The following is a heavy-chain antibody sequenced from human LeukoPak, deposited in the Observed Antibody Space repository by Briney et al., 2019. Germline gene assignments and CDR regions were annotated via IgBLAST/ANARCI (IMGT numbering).Heavy chain of an antibody. D-gene: IGHD3-10*01. CDR1: GYSISSGSY. Sequence: SETLSLTCTVSGYSISSGSYWGWIRQPPGKGLEWIGSIYRSGSTYYNSSLKSRVIILIDTAKNHFSLNLSSVTAADTAVYYCARSDGYGLVGIWGQGTMVTVSS. V-gene: IGHV4-38-2*02. CDR2: IYRSGST. CDR3: ARSDGYGLVGI. J-gene: IGHJ3*02.